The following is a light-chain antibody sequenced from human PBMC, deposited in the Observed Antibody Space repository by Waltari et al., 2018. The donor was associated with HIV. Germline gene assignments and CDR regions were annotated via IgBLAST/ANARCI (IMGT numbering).Light chain of an antibody. CDR3: SSYAGSPVV. J-gene: IGLJ2*01. CDR2: EVT. CDR1: SSDVGDYNY. V-gene: IGLV2-8*01. Sequence: QSALTQPPSASGSPGQSVTISCTGSSSDVGDYNYVAWYQQHPGKAPKLIIYEVTKRPSGVPDRFSGSKAGNTASLTVSGLQAEYEADYYCSSYAGSPVVFGGGTKLTVL.